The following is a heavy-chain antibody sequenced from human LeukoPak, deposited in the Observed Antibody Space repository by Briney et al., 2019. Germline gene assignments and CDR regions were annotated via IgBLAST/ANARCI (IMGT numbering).Heavy chain of an antibody. V-gene: IGHV1-69*02. D-gene: IGHD3-3*01. CDR2: IIPILGIA. CDR1: GGTFSSHT. CDR3: ARVGVLRFLKDPWFDP. Sequence: SVKVSCKASGGTFSSHTISWVRQAPGQGLEWMGRIIPILGIANYAQKFQGRVTITADKSTSTAYMELSSLRSEDTAVYYCARVGVLRFLKDPWFDPWGQGTLVTVSS. J-gene: IGHJ5*02.